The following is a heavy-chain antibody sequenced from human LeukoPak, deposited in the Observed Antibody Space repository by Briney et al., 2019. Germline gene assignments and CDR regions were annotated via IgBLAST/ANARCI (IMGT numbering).Heavy chain of an antibody. CDR2: INSNTGNP. J-gene: IGHJ5*02. CDR1: GYTFSSYT. V-gene: IGHV7-4-1*02. D-gene: IGHD5-18*01. Sequence: ASVKVSCKASGYTFSSYTLHWVRQAPGQGLEWMGWINSNTGNPTYAQGFTGRFVFSLDTSVSTAYLQINSLKAEDTAVYYCARALGIQLWLRRGWFDPWGQGTLVTVSS. CDR3: ARALGIQLWLRRGWFDP.